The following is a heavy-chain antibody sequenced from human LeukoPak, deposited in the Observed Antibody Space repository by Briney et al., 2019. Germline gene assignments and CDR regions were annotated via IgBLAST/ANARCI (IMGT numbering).Heavy chain of an antibody. Sequence: GGSLRLSCVASGFTFSSHWMSWVRQAPGKGLEWVGNIKQDGSDKYHADSVKGRFTISRDNAKNSLYLQMRSLRAEDTAVYYCATQTYALFDYWGQGTLVTVSS. CDR2: IKQDGSDK. CDR3: ATQTYALFDY. J-gene: IGHJ4*02. V-gene: IGHV3-7*03. CDR1: GFTFSSHW. D-gene: IGHD2-2*01.